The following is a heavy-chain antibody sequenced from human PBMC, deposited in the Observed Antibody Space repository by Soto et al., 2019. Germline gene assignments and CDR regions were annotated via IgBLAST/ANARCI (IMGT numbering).Heavy chain of an antibody. J-gene: IGHJ5*02. D-gene: IGHD6-19*01. CDR2: MNPSTGST. CDR1: GYTFTSYD. CDR3: ARGRIIVAGGFDP. Sequence: QVQLVQSGAEVKKPGASVKVSCKASGYTFTSYDIIWVRQATGQGLEWMGWMNPSTGSTDSAEKFQGRLIMTRNTSISTVYMELSSLSFEDTAVYYCARGRIIVAGGFDPWGQGTLVTVSS. V-gene: IGHV1-8*01.